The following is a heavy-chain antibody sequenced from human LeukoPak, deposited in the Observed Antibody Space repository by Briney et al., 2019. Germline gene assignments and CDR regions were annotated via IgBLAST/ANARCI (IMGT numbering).Heavy chain of an antibody. Sequence: PSETLSLTCTVSGGSISSSDYYWGWIRQPPGKGLEWIGSIYFGGSAYYNPSLKSRLTISVDTSKNQFSLNLTSVTAADTAVYYCARSSGWYYFDYWGQGTLVTVSS. CDR3: ARSSGWYYFDY. V-gene: IGHV4-39*07. J-gene: IGHJ4*02. D-gene: IGHD6-19*01. CDR2: IYFGGSA. CDR1: GGSISSSDYY.